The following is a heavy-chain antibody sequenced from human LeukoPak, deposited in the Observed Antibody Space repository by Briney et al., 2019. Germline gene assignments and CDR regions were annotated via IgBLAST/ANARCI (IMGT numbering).Heavy chain of an antibody. V-gene: IGHV3-48*03. CDR1: GFTFSSYE. J-gene: IGHJ4*02. CDR2: ISSSGSTI. CDR3: ERESAGATRDY. D-gene: IGHD1-26*01. Sequence: GGSQRLSSAASGFTFSSYEMNWVRQAPGKGLEWVSYISSSGSTIYYADSVKGRFTISRDNAKNSLYLQMNSLRAEATAVYYCERESAGATRDYWGQGTLVTVSS.